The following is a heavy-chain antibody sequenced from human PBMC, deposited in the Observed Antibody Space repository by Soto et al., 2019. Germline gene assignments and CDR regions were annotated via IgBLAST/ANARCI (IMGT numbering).Heavy chain of an antibody. J-gene: IGHJ3*02. Sequence: GGSLRLSYAASGFTFSSYWMHWVRQAPGKGLVWVSRINSDGSSTSYADSVKGRFTISRDNAKNTLYLQMNSLRAEDTAVYYCARVGTTVTKDAFDIWGQGTMVTVSS. CDR2: INSDGSST. CDR1: GFTFSSYW. CDR3: ARVGTTVTKDAFDI. V-gene: IGHV3-74*01. D-gene: IGHD4-17*01.